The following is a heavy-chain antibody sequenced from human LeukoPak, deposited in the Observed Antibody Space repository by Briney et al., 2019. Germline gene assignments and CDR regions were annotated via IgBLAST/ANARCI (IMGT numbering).Heavy chain of an antibody. V-gene: IGHV3-30*02. CDR3: AGYHLEKIFNY. CDR2: IQYDGSNR. Sequence: GGSLRLPCAASGFTFSNSGMNWVRQAPGKGLEWVAFIQYDGSNRYYTDSVKGRFTISRDNSKNTLFLQMNSLRPDDTAVYYCAGYHLEKIFNYWGQGTLVTVSS. J-gene: IGHJ4*02. D-gene: IGHD5-24*01. CDR1: GFTFSNSG.